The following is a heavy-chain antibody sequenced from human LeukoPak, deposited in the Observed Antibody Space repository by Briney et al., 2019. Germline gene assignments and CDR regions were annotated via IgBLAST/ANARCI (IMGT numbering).Heavy chain of an antibody. J-gene: IGHJ4*02. CDR3: ARARAHLKYYYDNSGYYYFDY. Sequence: PSETLSLTCAVYGGSFSGYYWSWXRQPPGKGLEXXXXXXXXXXXNYNPSLKSRVTISVDTSKNQFSLKLSSVTAADTAVYYCARARAHLKYYYDNSGYYYFDYWGQGTLVTVSS. D-gene: IGHD3-22*01. CDR2: XXXXXXX. V-gene: IGHV4-34*01. CDR1: GGSFSGYY.